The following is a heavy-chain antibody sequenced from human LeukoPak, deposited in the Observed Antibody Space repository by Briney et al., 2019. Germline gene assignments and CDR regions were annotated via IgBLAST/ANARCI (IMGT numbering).Heavy chain of an antibody. V-gene: IGHV4-61*02. CDR2: IYTSGNT. J-gene: IGHJ4*02. Sequence: PSQTLSLTCTVSGGSISSGSYFWSWIRQPAGKGLEWIGRIYTSGNTNYNPSLKSRVTISVDTSNNQFSLNLGSVTAADTAVYYCAGGVRGDGYIFWGQGTLVTVSS. D-gene: IGHD5-24*01. CDR3: AGGVRGDGYIF. CDR1: GGSISSGSYF.